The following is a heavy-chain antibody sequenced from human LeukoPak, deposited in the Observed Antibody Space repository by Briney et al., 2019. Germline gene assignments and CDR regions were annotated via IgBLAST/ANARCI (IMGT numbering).Heavy chain of an antibody. J-gene: IGHJ4*02. V-gene: IGHV3-23*01. CDR2: ISGSGGST. Sequence: QAGGSLRLSCAASGFTFSSYAMNWVRQAPGKGLGWVSAISGSGGSTYYADSVKGRFTISRDNSKNTLYLQMNNLSAEDTAVYYCAKASAMIVVVSKHFDYWGQGTLVTVSS. D-gene: IGHD3-22*01. CDR1: GFTFSSYA. CDR3: AKASAMIVVVSKHFDY.